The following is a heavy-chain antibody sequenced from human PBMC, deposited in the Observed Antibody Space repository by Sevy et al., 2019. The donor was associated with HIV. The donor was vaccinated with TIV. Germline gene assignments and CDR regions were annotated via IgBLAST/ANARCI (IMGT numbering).Heavy chain of an antibody. Sequence: GSLRLSCTASGFIFGDYGMSWVRQAPGKGLEWIAFFKSKIHGGTTENAASVKGRFTISGDDSKNIVYLQMSNLKTEDTAVYYCTRWSGSQSIFDYWGQGTLVTVSS. CDR3: TRWSGSQSIFDY. CDR2: FKSKIHGGTT. J-gene: IGHJ4*02. CDR1: GFIFGDYG. D-gene: IGHD1-26*01. V-gene: IGHV3-49*04.